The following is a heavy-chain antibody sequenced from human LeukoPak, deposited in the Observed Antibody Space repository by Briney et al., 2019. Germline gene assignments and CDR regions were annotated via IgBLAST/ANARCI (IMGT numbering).Heavy chain of an antibody. Sequence: GGSLRLSCAASGFTFSGYVMSWIRQAPGKGLEWVSDISGSDDHTHIADSVKGRFSISRDNSRNTLFLHMNSLRAEDTAVYYCARRAVGAAYYFDYWGQGTLVTVSS. CDR2: ISGSDDHT. CDR3: ARRAVGAAYYFDY. D-gene: IGHD2-15*01. CDR1: GFTFSGYV. J-gene: IGHJ4*02. V-gene: IGHV3-23*01.